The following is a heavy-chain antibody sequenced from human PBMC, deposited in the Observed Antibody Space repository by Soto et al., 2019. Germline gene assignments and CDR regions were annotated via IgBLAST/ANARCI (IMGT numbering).Heavy chain of an antibody. D-gene: IGHD5-12*01. V-gene: IGHV1-24*01. CDR3: ARSPRADIVATRYYFDY. CDR1: GYTLTELS. Sequence: ASVKVSCKVSGYTLTELSMHWVRQAPGKGLEWMGGFDPEDGETIYAQKFQGRVTMTEDTSTDTAYMELSSLRSEDTAVYYCARSPRADIVATRYYFDYWGQGTLVTVSS. CDR2: FDPEDGET. J-gene: IGHJ4*02.